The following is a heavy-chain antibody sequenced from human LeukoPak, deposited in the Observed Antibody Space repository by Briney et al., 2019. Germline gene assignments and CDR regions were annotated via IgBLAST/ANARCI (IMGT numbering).Heavy chain of an antibody. D-gene: IGHD3-22*01. V-gene: IGHV3-48*04. Sequence: GGSLRLSCAASGFTFSSYSMNWVRQAPGKGLEWVSYISSSSSTIYYADSVKGRFTISRDNAKNSLYLQMNSLRTEDTAVYYCARESQGYYDNSGHFDYWGQGTLVTVSS. J-gene: IGHJ4*02. CDR2: ISSSSSTI. CDR3: ARESQGYYDNSGHFDY. CDR1: GFTFSSYS.